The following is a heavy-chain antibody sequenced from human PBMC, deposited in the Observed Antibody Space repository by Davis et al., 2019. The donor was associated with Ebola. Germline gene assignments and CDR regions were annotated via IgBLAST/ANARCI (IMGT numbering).Heavy chain of an antibody. CDR1: GFTFSSYW. Sequence: GESLKISCAASGFTFSSYWMSWVRQAPGKGLEWVANIKQDGSEKYYVDSVKGRFTISRDNAKNSLYLQMNSLRAEDTAVYYCARLVTMIGRRALYYFDYWGQGTLVTVSS. D-gene: IGHD3-22*01. J-gene: IGHJ4*02. CDR3: ARLVTMIGRRALYYFDY. CDR2: IKQDGSEK. V-gene: IGHV3-7*01.